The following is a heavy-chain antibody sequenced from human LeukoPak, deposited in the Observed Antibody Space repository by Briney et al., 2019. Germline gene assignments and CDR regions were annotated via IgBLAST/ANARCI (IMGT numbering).Heavy chain of an antibody. D-gene: IGHD3-22*01. V-gene: IGHV3-30*18. Sequence: GGSLRLSCAASGFSFSSYGMHWARQAPGKGREWVALLSRDGSEKYYADSVKGRFTISRDTSKNTLYLQMNSLRPEDTAVYYCAKDDSSGYYYVDYWGQGTLVTISS. CDR2: LSRDGSEK. J-gene: IGHJ4*02. CDR1: GFSFSSYG. CDR3: AKDDSSGYYYVDY.